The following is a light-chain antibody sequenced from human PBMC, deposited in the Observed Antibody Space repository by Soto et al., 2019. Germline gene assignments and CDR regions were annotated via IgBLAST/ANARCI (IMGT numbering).Light chain of an antibody. CDR1: QSISRY. Sequence: DIPMTQSPLSLSASVGDRVTITCRASQSISRYLNWYQQKPGKVPKLLIYTASSLQSGVPSRFSGSGSGTDFTLTISSLQPEDFATYYCQQGYSASWTFGQGTKVEIK. J-gene: IGKJ1*01. CDR3: QQGYSASWT. V-gene: IGKV1-39*01. CDR2: TAS.